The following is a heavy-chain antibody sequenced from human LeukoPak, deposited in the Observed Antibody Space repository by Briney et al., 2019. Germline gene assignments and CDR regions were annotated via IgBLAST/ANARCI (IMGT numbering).Heavy chain of an antibody. Sequence: PSETLSLTCTVSGGSISSYYWSWIRQPAGKGLEWIGRIYTSGSTNYNPSLKSRVTMSVDTSKNQFSLKLSSVTAADTAVYYCAREEKYSYSYSPFDYWGQGTLVTVSS. CDR2: IYTSGST. V-gene: IGHV4-4*07. D-gene: IGHD5-18*01. CDR3: AREEKYSYSYSPFDY. CDR1: GGSISSYY. J-gene: IGHJ4*02.